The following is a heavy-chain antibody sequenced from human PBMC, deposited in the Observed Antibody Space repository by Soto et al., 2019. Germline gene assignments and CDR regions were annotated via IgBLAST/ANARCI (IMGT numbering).Heavy chain of an antibody. Sequence: GGSLRLSCAASGFTFSSYGMHWVRQAPGKGLEWVAVISYDGSNKYYADSVKGRFTISRDNSKNTLYLQMNSLRAEDTAVYYCAKDLGPIKLSYYDFWSGYPYDYYGMDVWGQGTTVTVSS. D-gene: IGHD3-3*01. CDR1: GFTFSSYG. CDR3: AKDLGPIKLSYYDFWSGYPYDYYGMDV. CDR2: ISYDGSNK. J-gene: IGHJ6*02. V-gene: IGHV3-30*18.